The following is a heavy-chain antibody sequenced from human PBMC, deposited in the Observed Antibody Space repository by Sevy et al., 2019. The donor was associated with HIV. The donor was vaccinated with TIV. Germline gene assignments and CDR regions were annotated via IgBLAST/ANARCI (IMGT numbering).Heavy chain of an antibody. D-gene: IGHD1-1*01. CDR1: GGTFSSYA. V-gene: IGHV1-69*13. CDR3: ARLGNWNGRGDV. Sequence: ASVKVSCKASGGTFSSYAINWVRQAPGQGLEWMGGFVALFRTSHYAQKFQGRVTISADESSNTAYMDLSSLTSEDTAVYYCARLGNWNGRGDVWGQGTTVTVSS. J-gene: IGHJ6*02. CDR2: FVALFRTS.